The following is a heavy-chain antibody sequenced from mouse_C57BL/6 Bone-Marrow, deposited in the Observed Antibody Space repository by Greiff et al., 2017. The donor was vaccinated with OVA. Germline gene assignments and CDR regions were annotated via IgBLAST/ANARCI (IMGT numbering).Heavy chain of an antibody. J-gene: IGHJ2*01. CDR2: IYPGDGDT. Sequence: VKLMESGAELVKPGASVKISCKASGYAFSSYWMNWVKQRPGKGLEWIGQIYPGDGDTNYNGKFKGKATLTADKSSSTAYMQLSSLTSEDSAVYFCARLSYGSSYGDYWGQGTTLTVSS. V-gene: IGHV1-80*01. CDR3: ARLSYGSSYGDY. CDR1: GYAFSSYW. D-gene: IGHD1-1*01.